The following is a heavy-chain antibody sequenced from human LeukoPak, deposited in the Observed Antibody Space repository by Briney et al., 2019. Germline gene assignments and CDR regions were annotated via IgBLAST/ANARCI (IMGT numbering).Heavy chain of an antibody. V-gene: IGHV3-33*01. D-gene: IGHD3-10*01. CDR1: GFIFNNYG. CDR2: TWYDDSNK. Sequence: QAGGSLRLSCAASGFIFNNYGMHWVRQAPGKGLEWVAFTWYDDSNKYYADSVKGRFTVSRDNSKNTLYLEMNSLRAEDTAVYYCARTDTLVWGVIIEPLDYRGQGTLVTVSS. CDR3: ARTDTLVWGVIIEPLDY. J-gene: IGHJ4*02.